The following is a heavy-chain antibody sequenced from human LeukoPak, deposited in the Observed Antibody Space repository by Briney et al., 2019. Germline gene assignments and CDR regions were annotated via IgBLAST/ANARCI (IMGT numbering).Heavy chain of an antibody. CDR2: ISGSGGST. Sequence: LPGGSLRLSCAASGFTFSSYAMSWARQAPGKGLEWVSAISGSGGSTYYADSVKGRFTISRDNSKNTLYLQMNSLRAEDTAVYYCAKDPPSSSSSWYGYWGQGTLVTVSS. CDR3: AKDPPSSSSSWYGY. D-gene: IGHD6-13*01. J-gene: IGHJ4*02. V-gene: IGHV3-23*01. CDR1: GFTFSSYA.